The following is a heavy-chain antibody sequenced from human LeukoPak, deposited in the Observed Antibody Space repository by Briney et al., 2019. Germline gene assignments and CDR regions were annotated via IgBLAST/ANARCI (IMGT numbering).Heavy chain of an antibody. D-gene: IGHD4-23*01. CDR1: GYTFTSYY. CDR3: ASDYGGTLLDY. CDR2: INPSGGST. J-gene: IGHJ4*02. V-gene: IGHV1-46*01. Sequence: ASVKVSCKASGYTFTSYYTHWVGQAPGQGLEWMGIINPSGGSTSYAQKFQGRVTMTRDTSTSTVYMELSSLGSEDTAVYYCASDYGGTLLDYWGQGTLVTVSS.